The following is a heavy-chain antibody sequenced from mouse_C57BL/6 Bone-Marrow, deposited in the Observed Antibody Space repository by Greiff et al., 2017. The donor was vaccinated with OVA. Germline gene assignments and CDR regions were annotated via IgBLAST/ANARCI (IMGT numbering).Heavy chain of an antibody. CDR3: ARGDSYAMDY. V-gene: IGHV1-82*01. J-gene: IGHJ4*01. Sequence: VQGVESGPELVKPGASVKISCKASGYAFSSSWMNWVKQRPGKGLEWIGRIYPGDGDTNYNGKFKGKATLTADKSSSTAYMQRSSLTSEDAEVYSSARGDSYAMDYWGQGTSVTVSS. CDR2: IYPGDGDT. CDR1: GYAFSSSW.